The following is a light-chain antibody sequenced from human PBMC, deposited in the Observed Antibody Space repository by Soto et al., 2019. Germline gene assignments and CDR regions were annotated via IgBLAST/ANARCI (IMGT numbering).Light chain of an antibody. CDR3: QQYGSSTTIT. V-gene: IGKV3-20*01. J-gene: IGKJ5*01. CDR1: QSVSSSY. CDR2: GAS. Sequence: EIVLTQSPGTLSLSPGERATLSCRASQSVSSSYLAWYQQKPGQAPRLLIYGASSRATSITDRFSGSGSGKDFTLTISILETEDFAVYYCQQYGSSTTITFGQGTRREIK.